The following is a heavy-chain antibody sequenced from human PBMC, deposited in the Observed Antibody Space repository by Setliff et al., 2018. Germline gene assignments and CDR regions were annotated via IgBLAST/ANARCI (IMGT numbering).Heavy chain of an antibody. D-gene: IGHD3-16*01. Sequence: SSETLSLTCTVSGASITNINYYWGLIRQPPGKGLEWIGSIFYSGRTFYNPYLKSRVTISVDTSKTQFSLTLSSVTAADTAVYYCARLPNYVWGSPVDYWGQGTLVTVSS. CDR1: GASITNINYY. CDR2: IFYSGRT. J-gene: IGHJ4*02. V-gene: IGHV4-39*01. CDR3: ARLPNYVWGSPVDY.